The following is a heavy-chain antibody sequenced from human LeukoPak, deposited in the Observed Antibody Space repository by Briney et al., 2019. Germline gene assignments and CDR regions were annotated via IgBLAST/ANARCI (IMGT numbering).Heavy chain of an antibody. CDR2: IRYDGSEK. Sequence: GGSLRLSCEASGFTFNNYWMSWVRQAPGRGLEWVANIRYDGSEKYYVDSVKGRFTISRDNAKNSLYLQMNSLRAEDTAVYYCARDNFRGFDYWGQGTLVTVSS. CDR1: GFTFNNYW. V-gene: IGHV3-7*01. D-gene: IGHD2/OR15-2a*01. CDR3: ARDNFRGFDY. J-gene: IGHJ4*02.